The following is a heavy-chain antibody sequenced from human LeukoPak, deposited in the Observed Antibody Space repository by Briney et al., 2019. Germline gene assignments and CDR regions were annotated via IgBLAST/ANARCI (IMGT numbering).Heavy chain of an antibody. CDR3: ARQRGSGCLDY. Sequence: GGSLRLSCAASRFTLSNYWMSWVHQAPGKGLEWVANIKKDGSETYYVDSVKGRFTISRDNAKNSLSLQMNSLRAEDTAVYYCARQRGSGCLDYWGQGTLVTVSS. J-gene: IGHJ4*02. CDR2: IKKDGSET. D-gene: IGHD6-19*01. V-gene: IGHV3-7*01. CDR1: RFTLSNYW.